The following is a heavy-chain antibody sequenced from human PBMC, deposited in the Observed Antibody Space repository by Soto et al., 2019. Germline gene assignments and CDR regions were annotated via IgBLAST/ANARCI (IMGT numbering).Heavy chain of an antibody. CDR3: ARRNGAVTPPYYYGMDV. V-gene: IGHV4-39*01. J-gene: IGHJ6*02. CDR1: GGSISSSSYY. Sequence: SQTLSLTCTVSGGSISSSSYYWGWIRQPPGKGLEWIGSIYYSGSTYYNPSLKSRVTISVDTSKNQFSLKLSSVTAADTAVYYCARRNGAVTPPYYYGMDVWGQGTTVTVSS. CDR2: IYYSGST. D-gene: IGHD2-8*01.